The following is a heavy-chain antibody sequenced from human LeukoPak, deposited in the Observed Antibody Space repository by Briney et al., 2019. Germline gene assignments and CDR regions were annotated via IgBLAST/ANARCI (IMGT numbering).Heavy chain of an antibody. CDR3: ARDPYSSGWPTENWFDP. CDR1: GYTFTSYY. Sequence: ASVKVSCKASGYTFTSYYMHWVRQAPGQGLEWMGWINPNSGGTNYAQKFQGRVTMTRDTSISTAYMELSRLRSDDTAVYYCARDPYSSGWPTENWFDPWGQGTLVTVSS. J-gene: IGHJ5*02. D-gene: IGHD6-19*01. CDR2: INPNSGGT. V-gene: IGHV1-2*02.